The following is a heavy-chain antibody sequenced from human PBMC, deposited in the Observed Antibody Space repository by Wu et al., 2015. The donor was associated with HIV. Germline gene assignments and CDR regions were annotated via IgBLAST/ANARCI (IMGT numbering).Heavy chain of an antibody. J-gene: IGHJ4*02. CDR2: ISAYNGNT. CDR3: ARDRFRAPNYYDSSGYYHFFDY. Sequence: QVQLVQSGAEVKKPGASVKVSCKASGYTFTSYGISWVRQAPGQGLEWMGWISAYNGNTNYAQKLQGRVTMTTDTSTSTAYMELRSLRSDDTAVYYCARDRFRAPNYYDSSGYYHFFDYWGQGTLVTVSS. V-gene: IGHV1-18*01. D-gene: IGHD3-22*01. CDR1: GYTFTSYG.